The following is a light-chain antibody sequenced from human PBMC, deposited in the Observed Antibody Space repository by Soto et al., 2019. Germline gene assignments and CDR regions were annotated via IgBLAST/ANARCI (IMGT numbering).Light chain of an antibody. CDR1: QSVSNNY. Sequence: EIVLTQSPGTLSLSPGERATLSCRASQSVSNNYLAWYQQKPGQGPRLLIYGASSRATGTPDRFSGSGSGTDFTLTINRLEPEDFAVYYCQQYGSSPLTFGGGTKVDIK. V-gene: IGKV3-20*01. CDR2: GAS. J-gene: IGKJ4*01. CDR3: QQYGSSPLT.